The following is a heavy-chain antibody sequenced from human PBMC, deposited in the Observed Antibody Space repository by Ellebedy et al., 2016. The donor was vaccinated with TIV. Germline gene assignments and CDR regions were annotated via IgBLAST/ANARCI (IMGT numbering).Heavy chain of an antibody. V-gene: IGHV1-46*03. Sequence: ASVKVSCKASGYTFTTYYIHWVRQAPGQGLEWVGTLNPSTGGTSYAQKFQGRVTLTRDTSTSTAYMELSSLRSEDTAVYYSALGLWSSSTTGGYYYYGMDVWGQGTTVTVSS. CDR2: LNPSTGGT. D-gene: IGHD2/OR15-2a*01. J-gene: IGHJ6*02. CDR3: ALGLWSSSTTGGYYYYGMDV. CDR1: GYTFTTYY.